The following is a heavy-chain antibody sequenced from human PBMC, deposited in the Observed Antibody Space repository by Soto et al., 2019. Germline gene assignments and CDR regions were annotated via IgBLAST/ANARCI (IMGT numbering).Heavy chain of an antibody. V-gene: IGHV1-18*01. D-gene: IGHD2-15*01. CDR3: ARVGCSGGSCYSGSWYFDL. CDR2: ISAYNGNT. CDR1: GYTFTSYG. Sequence: QVQLVQSGAEVKKPGASVKVSCKASGYTFTSYGISWVRQAPGQGLEWMGWISAYNGNTNYAQKHQGRVTMTTDTSTSTAYMELRSLRSDDTAVYYCARVGCSGGSCYSGSWYFDLWGRGTLVTVSS. J-gene: IGHJ2*01.